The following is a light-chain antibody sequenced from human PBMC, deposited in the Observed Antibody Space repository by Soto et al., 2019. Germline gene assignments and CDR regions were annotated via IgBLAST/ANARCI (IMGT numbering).Light chain of an antibody. CDR2: EVS. CDR1: SSDVGYYNY. V-gene: IGLV2-14*01. CDR3: SSLTRSTTFYVE. J-gene: IGLJ2*01. Sequence: QSALTQPASVSGSPGQSITISCTGTSSDVGYYNYVSWYQQHPGKAPKLMIYEVSNRPSGVSNRFSGSKSGNTASLTISGLQAEDEADYYCSSLTRSTTFYVEFGGGTKLTVL.